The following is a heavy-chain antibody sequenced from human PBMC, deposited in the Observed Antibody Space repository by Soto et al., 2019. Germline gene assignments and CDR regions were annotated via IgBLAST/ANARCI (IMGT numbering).Heavy chain of an antibody. CDR3: ARQGFRGRWILYGMDV. Sequence: PGESLKISCKGSGYSFTSYWISWVRQMPGKGLEWMGRIDPSDSYTNYSPSFQGHVTISADKSISTAYLQWSSLKASDTAMYYCARQGFRGRWILYGMDVWGQGTTVTVSS. CDR2: IDPSDSYT. V-gene: IGHV5-10-1*01. D-gene: IGHD2-15*01. CDR1: GYSFTSYW. J-gene: IGHJ6*02.